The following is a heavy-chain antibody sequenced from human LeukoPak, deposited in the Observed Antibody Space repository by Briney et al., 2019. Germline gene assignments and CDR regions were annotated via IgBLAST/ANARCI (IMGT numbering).Heavy chain of an antibody. CDR1: GFTFSSYA. CDR3: AREEYSSSSHFDY. D-gene: IGHD6-6*01. V-gene: IGHV3-30-3*01. Sequence: PGGSLRLPCAASGFTFSSYAMHWVRQAPGKGLEWVAVISYDGSNKYYADSVKGRFTISRDNSKNTLYLQMNSLRAEDTAVYYCAREEYSSSSHFDYWGQGTLVTVSS. J-gene: IGHJ4*02. CDR2: ISYDGSNK.